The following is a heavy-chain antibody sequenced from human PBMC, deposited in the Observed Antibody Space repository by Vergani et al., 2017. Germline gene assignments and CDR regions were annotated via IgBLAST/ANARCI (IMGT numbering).Heavy chain of an antibody. CDR3: ARERQLAPFDY. D-gene: IGHD5-18*01. CDR1: GFTFSDYY. CDR2: IYSGGST. Sequence: VQLVESGGGLVKPGGSLRLSCAASGFTFSDYYMSWVRQAPGKGLEWVSVIYSGGSTYYADSVKGRFTISRDNSKNTLYLQMNSLRAEDTAVYYCARERQLAPFDYWGQGTLVTVSS. V-gene: IGHV3-66*01. J-gene: IGHJ4*02.